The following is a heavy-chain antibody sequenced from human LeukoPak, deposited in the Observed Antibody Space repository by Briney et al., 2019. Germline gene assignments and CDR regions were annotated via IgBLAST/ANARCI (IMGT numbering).Heavy chain of an antibody. D-gene: IGHD5-18*01. J-gene: IGHJ4*02. CDR2: INPSGGAT. Sequence: ASVKVSCKASGYTFTSYYMHWVRQAPGQGLEWMGIINPSGGATSYAQKFPDRVTLTRDTSTSTVYMELTSLRSEDTAVYYCARGKDTVMGNRNFFDYWGQGTLVTVSS. CDR3: ARGKDTVMGNRNFFDY. V-gene: IGHV1-46*01. CDR1: GYTFTSYY.